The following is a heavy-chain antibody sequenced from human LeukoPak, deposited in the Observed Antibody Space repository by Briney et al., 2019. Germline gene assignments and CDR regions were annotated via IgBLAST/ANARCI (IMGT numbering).Heavy chain of an antibody. CDR1: GSSFSGYY. V-gene: IGHV4-34*01. CDR3: ARQNNGADDFWTDYYSYYYMDV. D-gene: IGHD3/OR15-3a*01. J-gene: IGHJ6*03. CDR2: INQSGST. Sequence: SETLSLTCAVYGSSFSGYYWSWIRQPPGKGLEWIGEINQSGSTSYSPSLKSRVTISVDTSKNQFSLNLRSVTAADTAVYYCARQNNGADDFWTDYYSYYYMDVWGKGTTVTVSS.